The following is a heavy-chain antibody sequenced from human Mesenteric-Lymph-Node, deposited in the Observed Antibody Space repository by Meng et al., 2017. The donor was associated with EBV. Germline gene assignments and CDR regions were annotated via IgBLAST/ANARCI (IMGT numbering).Heavy chain of an antibody. CDR2: IDYSGTT. V-gene: IGHV4-59*01. D-gene: IGHD3-3*01. Sequence: QAQLTVTRPGLVTPSVTLSLTCSGSTGSISSNYWSWIRQSAGKGLEWIGQIDYSGTTKYNPSLKSRVTLSVDTSKNQLSLRLTSVTAADTAIYYCARDHSSGYGFWSTYSVFDPWGQGTLVTVSS. J-gene: IGHJ5*02. CDR1: TGSISSNY. CDR3: ARDHSSGYGFWSTYSVFDP.